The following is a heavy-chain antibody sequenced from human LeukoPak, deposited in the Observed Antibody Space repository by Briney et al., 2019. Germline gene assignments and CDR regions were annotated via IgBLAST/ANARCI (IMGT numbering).Heavy chain of an antibody. CDR1: GFTFSSYR. Sequence: QTGGSLRLSCVASGFTFSSYRMTCVRQAPGKGLEWVSEIGGSHSPIRYADSVKGRFTISRDNAKNLLYLQMNSLRDDDTAVYFCARDLRYCNGGTCYGGAFDFWGQGTLVTVSS. J-gene: IGHJ3*01. CDR3: ARDLRYCNGGTCYGGAFDF. CDR2: IGGSHSPI. D-gene: IGHD2-15*01. V-gene: IGHV3-48*02.